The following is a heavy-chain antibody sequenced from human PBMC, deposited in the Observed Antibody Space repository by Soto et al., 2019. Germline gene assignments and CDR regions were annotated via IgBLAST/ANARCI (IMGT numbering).Heavy chain of an antibody. V-gene: IGHV1-3*01. CDR3: ARAPQAYCGGDCYSRFWFDP. D-gene: IGHD2-21*02. J-gene: IGHJ5*02. CDR1: GYTSTSYA. CDR2: INAGNGNT. Sequence: ASVKVSCKASGYTSTSYAMHWVRQAPGQRLEWMGWINAGNGNTKYSQKFQGRVTITRDTSASTAYMELSSLRSEDTAVYYCARAPQAYCGGDCYSRFWFDPWGQGTLVTVSS.